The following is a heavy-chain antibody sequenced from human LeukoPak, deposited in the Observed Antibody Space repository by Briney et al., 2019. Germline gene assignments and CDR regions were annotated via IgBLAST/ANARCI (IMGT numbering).Heavy chain of an antibody. CDR1: GYTLTEFS. J-gene: IGHJ4*02. V-gene: IGHV1-24*01. D-gene: IGHD3-10*01. Sequence: ASVKVSCKVSGYTLTEFSMHWVRQAPGKGLEWMGGFDPEDGTTIYAQKFQGRVTMTEDTSTDTAYMELSSLTSEDAAIYYCTRGASMNLGIIIYYFDYWGQGTLVTVSS. CDR3: TRGASMNLGIIIYYFDY. CDR2: FDPEDGTT.